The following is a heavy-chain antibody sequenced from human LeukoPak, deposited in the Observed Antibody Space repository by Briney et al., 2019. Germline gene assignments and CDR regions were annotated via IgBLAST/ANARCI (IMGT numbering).Heavy chain of an antibody. Sequence: SETLSLTCAVYGGSFSGYYWSWIRQPPGKGLERIGEINHSGSTNYNPSLKSRVTISVDTSKNQFSLKLSSVTAADTAVYYCARVGGYCSGGSCYSFAFDIWGQGTMVTVSS. CDR1: GGSFSGYY. CDR3: ARVGGYCSGGSCYSFAFDI. D-gene: IGHD2-15*01. CDR2: INHSGST. V-gene: IGHV4-34*01. J-gene: IGHJ3*02.